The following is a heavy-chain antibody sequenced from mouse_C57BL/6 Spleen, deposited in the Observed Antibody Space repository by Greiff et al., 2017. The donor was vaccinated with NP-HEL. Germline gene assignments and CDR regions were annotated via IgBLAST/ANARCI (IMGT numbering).Heavy chain of an antibody. D-gene: IGHD2-5*01. V-gene: IGHV1-18*01. CDR2: INPNNGGT. CDR3: ARFYSKGGYYTMDY. J-gene: IGHJ4*01. Sequence: EVQLQQSGPELVKPGASVKIPCKASGYRFTDYNMDWVKQSHGKSLEWIGDINPNNGGTIYNQKFKGKATLTVDKSSSTAYMELRSLTSEDTAVYYCARFYSKGGYYTMDYWGQGTSVTVSS. CDR1: GYRFTDYN.